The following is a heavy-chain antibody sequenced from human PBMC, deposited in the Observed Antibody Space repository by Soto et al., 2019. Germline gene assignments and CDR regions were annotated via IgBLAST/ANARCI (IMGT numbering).Heavy chain of an antibody. CDR1: GASMRGYY. D-gene: IGHD3-10*01. CDR2: IYSGGST. V-gene: IGHV4-59*01. CDR3: ARAPRSGDCFDY. J-gene: IGHJ4*02. Sequence: NPSETLSLTCSVSGASMRGYYWAWIRQPPGRGLEWIGYIYSGGSTFYNPSVYSRVSMSRDTSKSQFSLRLTSVTPADTAVYFCARAPRSGDCFDYWGQGTLVTVSS.